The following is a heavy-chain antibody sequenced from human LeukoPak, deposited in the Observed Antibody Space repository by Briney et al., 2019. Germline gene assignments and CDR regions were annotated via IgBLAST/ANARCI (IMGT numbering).Heavy chain of an antibody. CDR1: GGSISGDQ. V-gene: IGHV4-59*08. Sequence: TPSETLSLTCTVSGGSISGDQWNWIRLPPGKGLEWIGYIYYSGSTTSNPSLKSRVTISIDTSKNQFSLKLTSVTAADTAVYYCARRNDFGIWGQGTMVTVSS. CDR2: IYYSGST. CDR3: ARRNDFGI. J-gene: IGHJ3*02.